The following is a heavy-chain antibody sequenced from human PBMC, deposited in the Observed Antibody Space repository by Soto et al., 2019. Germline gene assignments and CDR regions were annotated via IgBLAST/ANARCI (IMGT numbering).Heavy chain of an antibody. V-gene: IGHV3-74*01. Sequence: EVQLVESGGGVVQPGGSLRLSCAATGFTFSNYWMHWVRQAPGKGLMWVSRINSDETNTDCADSVKGRFTISRDNAKNTLSLQRSSLRAEDTAVYYCARAGGIYCTTTRCYTYFDSWGPGILVTVSS. CDR2: INSDETNT. CDR1: GFTFSNYW. CDR3: ARAGGIYCTTTRCYTYFDS. J-gene: IGHJ4*02. D-gene: IGHD2-2*02.